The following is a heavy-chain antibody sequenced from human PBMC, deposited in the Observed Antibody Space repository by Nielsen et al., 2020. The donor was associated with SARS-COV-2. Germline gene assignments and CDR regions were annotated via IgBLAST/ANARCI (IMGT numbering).Heavy chain of an antibody. CDR1: GFTFGDYA. J-gene: IGHJ6*02. CDR2: IRSKAYGGTT. V-gene: IGHV3-49*04. CDR3: TRDTREEYYDFWSGYYIPYYGMDV. Sequence: GESLKISCTASGFTFGDYAMSWVRQAPGKGLEWVGFIRSKAYGGTTEYAASVKGRFTISRDDSKSIAYLQMNSLKTEDTAVYYCTRDTREEYYDFWSGYYIPYYGMDVWGQGTTVTVSS. D-gene: IGHD3-3*01.